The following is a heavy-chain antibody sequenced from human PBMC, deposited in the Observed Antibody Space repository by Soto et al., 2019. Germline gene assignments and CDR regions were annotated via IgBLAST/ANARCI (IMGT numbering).Heavy chain of an antibody. CDR2: ISYDGSNT. CDR3: AKDITRHYYGMDV. V-gene: IGHV3-30*18. D-gene: IGHD1-20*01. J-gene: IGHJ6*02. CDR1: GFTFSTYG. Sequence: GSLRLSCAASGFTFSTYGMHWVRQAPGKGLEWVAVISYDGSNTYYADSVKGRFTISRDNSKNTLYLQMNSLRAEDTAVYYCAKDITRHYYGMDVWGQGTAVTVSS.